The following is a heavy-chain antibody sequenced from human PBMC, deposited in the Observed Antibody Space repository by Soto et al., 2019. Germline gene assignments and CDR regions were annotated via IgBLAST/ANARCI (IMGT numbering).Heavy chain of an antibody. CDR3: AEESCSGGSCYYGY. J-gene: IGHJ4*02. CDR1: GFTFSSYA. CDR2: ISGSGGST. D-gene: IGHD2-15*01. V-gene: IGHV3-23*01. Sequence: GGSLRLCCAAPGFTFSSYAMSWVRQAPGKGLEWVSAISGSGGSTYYADSVKGRFTISRDNSKNTLYLQMNSLRAEDTAVYYCAEESCSGGSCYYGYWGQGTLVTVSS.